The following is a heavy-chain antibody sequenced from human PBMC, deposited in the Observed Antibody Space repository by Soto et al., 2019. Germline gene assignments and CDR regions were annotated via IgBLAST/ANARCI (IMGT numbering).Heavy chain of an antibody. CDR1: GDSIGNFY. J-gene: IGHJ2*01. D-gene: IGHD2-8*01. CDR3: ARGMGRYFDI. CDR2: LSASGRT. Sequence: QVHLQESGPGLVKPSETLSLTCAISGDSIGNFYWSWIRQPAGKGLESLGRLSASGRTNYSPSLQSRVTMSLDRSKNRFSRRLTSVSAADTAVYFCARGMGRYFDIWGRGTLVTVSS. V-gene: IGHV4-4*07.